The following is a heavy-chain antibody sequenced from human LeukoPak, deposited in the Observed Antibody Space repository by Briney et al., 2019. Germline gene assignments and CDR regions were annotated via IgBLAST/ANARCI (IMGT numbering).Heavy chain of an antibody. V-gene: IGHV1-69*06. CDR2: IIPIFGTA. Sequence: GASVKVSCKASGGTFIIYAISWVRQAPGQGLEWMGGIIPIFGTANYAQKFQGRVTITADKSTSTAYMELSSLRSEDTAVYYCARDVKYYDILTGYRGGFDPWGQGTLVTVSS. CDR3: ARDVKYYDILTGYRGGFDP. J-gene: IGHJ5*02. D-gene: IGHD3-9*01. CDR1: GGTFIIYA.